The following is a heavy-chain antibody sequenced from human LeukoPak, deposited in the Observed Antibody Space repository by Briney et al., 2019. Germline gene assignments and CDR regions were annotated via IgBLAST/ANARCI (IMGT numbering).Heavy chain of an antibody. J-gene: IGHJ5*02. CDR1: GFTFSSYA. CDR3: AKHDPRRVVITNWFDP. V-gene: IGHV3-23*01. D-gene: IGHD3-22*01. Sequence: GGSLRLSCAASGFTFSSYAISWVRQAPGKGLEWVSAISGSGGITYYADSVKGRFTISRGNSKNTLYLQMNSLRAEDTAVYYCAKHDPRRVVITNWFDPWGQGTLVTVSS. CDR2: ISGSGGIT.